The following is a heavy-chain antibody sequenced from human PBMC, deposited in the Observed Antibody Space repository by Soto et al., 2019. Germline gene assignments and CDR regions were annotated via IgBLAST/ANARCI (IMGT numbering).Heavy chain of an antibody. Sequence: GGSLRLSCAASGFTFTNYWMSWARQAPGKGLEWVANIKQDGSEKYYADSAKGRFIISRDNAKTSLYLQMNGLRAEDTAVYYCARDMGVFWSGYPEGGFDYWGQGTPVTVS. J-gene: IGHJ4*02. CDR3: ARDMGVFWSGYPEGGFDY. V-gene: IGHV3-7*01. D-gene: IGHD3-3*01. CDR1: GFTFTNYW. CDR2: IKQDGSEK.